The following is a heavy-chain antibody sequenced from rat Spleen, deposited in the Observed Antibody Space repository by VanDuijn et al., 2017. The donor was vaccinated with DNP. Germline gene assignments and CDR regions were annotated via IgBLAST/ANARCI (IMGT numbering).Heavy chain of an antibody. Sequence: EVQLVESGGGLVQPGRSLKLSCAASGFTFSDYNMAWVRQTPKKGLEWVATITYDGSSTYYGDSVKGRFTISRDNAKSTLYLQMDSLRSEDTATYYCAREQHYYFDYWGQGVMVTVSS. CDR1: GFTFSDYN. CDR3: AREQHYYFDY. D-gene: IGHD1-10*01. V-gene: IGHV5-7*01. J-gene: IGHJ2*01. CDR2: ITYDGSST.